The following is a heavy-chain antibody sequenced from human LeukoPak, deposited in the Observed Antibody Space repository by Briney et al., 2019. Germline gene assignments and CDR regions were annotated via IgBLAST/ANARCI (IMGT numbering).Heavy chain of an antibody. V-gene: IGHV1-2*07. CDR2: IDPNRGGT. Sequence: ASLKVSCKTSGYTFTDYNMHWVRQAPGQGPEWMGWIDPNRGGTNYAHRFQDRVTITRDTSISTVYMELNNLRSDDTAVYYCARDWDQLVPSKGGPPRYFYFMDVWGKGTSVIVSS. CDR3: ARDWDQLVPSKGGPPRYFYFMDV. D-gene: IGHD2-15*01. J-gene: IGHJ6*03. CDR1: GYTFTDYN.